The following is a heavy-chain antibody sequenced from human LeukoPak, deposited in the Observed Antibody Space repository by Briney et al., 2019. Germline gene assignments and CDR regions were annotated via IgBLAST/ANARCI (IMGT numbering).Heavy chain of an antibody. J-gene: IGHJ5*02. Sequence: SQTLFLTCTVSGDSISSGTNYWSWIRQPAGKGLEWIGRIYTSGSANYNPSLKSRVTMSVDTSKNQFSLKLSSVTAADTAVYYCARYNWNDAFDPWGQGTLVTVSS. CDR2: IYTSGSA. D-gene: IGHD1-1*01. CDR3: ARYNWNDAFDP. CDR1: GDSISSGTNY. V-gene: IGHV4-61*02.